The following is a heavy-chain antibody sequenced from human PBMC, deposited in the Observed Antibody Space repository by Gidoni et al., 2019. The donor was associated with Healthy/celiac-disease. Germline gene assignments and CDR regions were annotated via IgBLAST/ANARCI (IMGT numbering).Heavy chain of an antibody. V-gene: IGHV3-9*01. Sequence: EVQLVESGGGLVQPGRSLSLSCAASGFTFDDYAMHWVRQAPGKGLEWVSGISWNSGSIGYADSVKGRFTISRDNAKNSLYLQMNSLRAEDTALYYCAKGDYGDYVFDYWGQGTLVTVSS. J-gene: IGHJ4*02. CDR3: AKGDYGDYVFDY. D-gene: IGHD4-17*01. CDR2: ISWNSGSI. CDR1: GFTFDDYA.